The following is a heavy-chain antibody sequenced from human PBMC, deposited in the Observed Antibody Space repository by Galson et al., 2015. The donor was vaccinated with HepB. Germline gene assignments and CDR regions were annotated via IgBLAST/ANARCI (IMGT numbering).Heavy chain of an antibody. Sequence: PALVKPTQTLTLTCTFSGFSLTTEGMRMSWIRRPPGKALEWLARIDWDDEKFYITSLKTRLTISKDTSKNQVVLSMTNMDPVDTGTYYYARTYSSGWNFDYWGQGTLVTVSS. J-gene: IGHJ4*02. CDR2: IDWDDEK. CDR1: GFSLTTEGMR. D-gene: IGHD6-19*01. V-gene: IGHV2-70*04. CDR3: ARTYSSGWNFDY.